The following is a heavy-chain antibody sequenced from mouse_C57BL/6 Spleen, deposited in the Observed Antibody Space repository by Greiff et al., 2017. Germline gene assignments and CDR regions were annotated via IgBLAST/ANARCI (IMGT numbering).Heavy chain of an antibody. CDR2: ICSGGST. V-gene: IGHV2-2*01. J-gene: IGHJ1*03. CDR1: GFSFTSYG. CDR3: ARNGDRYWYFDV. Sequence: VKLMESGPGLVQPSQCLSLTCTASGFSFTSYGVYWVRQSPGKGLEWLGVICSGGSTDYNAAFISRLSISKDNTKSQVFFKMNRLQADDTAIYYCARNGDRYWYFDVWGTGTTVTVAS.